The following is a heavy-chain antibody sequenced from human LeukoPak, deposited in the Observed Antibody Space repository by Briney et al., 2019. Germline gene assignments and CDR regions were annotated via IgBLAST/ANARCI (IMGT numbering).Heavy chain of an antibody. CDR3: TRDAGGGDCYSCPNWFDP. D-gene: IGHD2-21*02. Sequence: ASVKVSCKASGYTFTGYYMHWVRQAPGQGLEWMGWINPNSGVTKYAQKFQGRVTMTSDTSISTAYMELSRLRSDDTAVYYCTRDAGGGDCYSCPNWFDPWSQGTLVTVSS. CDR1: GYTFTGYY. J-gene: IGHJ5*02. V-gene: IGHV1-2*02. CDR2: INPNSGVT.